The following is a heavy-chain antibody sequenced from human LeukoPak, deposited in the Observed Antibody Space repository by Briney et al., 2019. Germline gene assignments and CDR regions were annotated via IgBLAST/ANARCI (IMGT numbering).Heavy chain of an antibody. J-gene: IGHJ4*02. CDR2: ISGSGGST. CDR1: GFTFSSYA. CDR3: AKPGGYSGYDYYFDY. D-gene: IGHD5-12*01. Sequence: PGGSLRLSCAASGFTFSSYAMSWVRQAPGEGLEWVSAISGSGGSTYYADSVKGRFTISRDNSKNTLYLQMNSLRAEDTAVYYCAKPGGYSGYDYYFDYWGQGTLVTVSS. V-gene: IGHV3-23*01.